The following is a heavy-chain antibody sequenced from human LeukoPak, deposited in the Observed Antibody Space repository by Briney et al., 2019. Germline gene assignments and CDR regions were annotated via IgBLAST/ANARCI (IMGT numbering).Heavy chain of an antibody. J-gene: IGHJ4*02. V-gene: IGHV3-74*01. CDR2: ISTDGSST. CDR1: GFIFSSYW. CDR3: ARVRSGTWNGYEY. Sequence: GGSLRLSCAASGFIFSSYWMHWFRQGPGKGLVWVSRISTDGSSTSYADSVKGRFTISRDNAKNTLYLQMDSLRAEDSAVYYCARVRSGTWNGYEYWGQGTLVTVSS. D-gene: IGHD3-3*01.